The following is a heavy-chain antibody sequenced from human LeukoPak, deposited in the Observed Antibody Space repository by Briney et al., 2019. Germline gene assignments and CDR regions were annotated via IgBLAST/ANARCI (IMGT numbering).Heavy chain of an antibody. Sequence: PGGSLRLSCAASGFTFSSYGMHWVRQAPGKGLEWVAFIRYDGSNKYYADSVKGRFTISRDNSKNTLYLQMNSLRAEDTAVYYCAKGPVRSGSPTFDIWGQGAMVTVSS. CDR1: GFTFSSYG. CDR3: AKGPVRSGSPTFDI. CDR2: IRYDGSNK. J-gene: IGHJ3*02. V-gene: IGHV3-30*02. D-gene: IGHD6-19*01.